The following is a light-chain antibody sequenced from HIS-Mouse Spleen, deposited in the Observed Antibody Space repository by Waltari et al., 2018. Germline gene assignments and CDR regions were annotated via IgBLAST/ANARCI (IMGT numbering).Light chain of an antibody. CDR2: HVS. CDR1: SSDVGSYNR. V-gene: IGLV2-18*02. CDR3: SSYTSSSTVVV. J-gene: IGLJ2*01. Sequence: QSALTQPPSVSGSPGQSVTIPCTGTSSDVGSYNRVSWYQQPPGTAPQLMIYHVSNPPSGVPDRFSGSTSGNTASLTISGLQAEDEADYYCSSYTSSSTVVVFGGGTKLTVL.